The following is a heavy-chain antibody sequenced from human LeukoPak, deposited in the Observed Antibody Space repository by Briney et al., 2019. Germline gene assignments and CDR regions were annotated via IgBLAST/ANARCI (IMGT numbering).Heavy chain of an antibody. Sequence: ASVRVSCKASGYTFTSYAIIWVRQAPGQGLEWMGWISVYNGNTNYAQNLQGRVTMTTDTSTSTVYMELRSLGSDDTAVYYCALGSPSLDYWGQGTLVTVSS. J-gene: IGHJ4*02. D-gene: IGHD3-16*01. CDR1: GYTFTSYA. CDR2: ISVYNGNT. CDR3: ALGSPSLDY. V-gene: IGHV1-18*01.